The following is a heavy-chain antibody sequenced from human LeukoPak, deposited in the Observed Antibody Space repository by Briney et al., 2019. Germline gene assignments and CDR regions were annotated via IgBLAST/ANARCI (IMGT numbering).Heavy chain of an antibody. D-gene: IGHD2-21*01. J-gene: IGHJ4*02. CDR1: GFTFSSYA. V-gene: IGHV3-15*07. CDR2: IKPKTDGETT. Sequence: GGSLRLSCSASGFTFSSYAMHWVRQAPGKGLEWVGRIKPKTDGETTEYAAPVKDRFSISRDDSKSMMYLQMNSLKTEDTAVYYCITPLPYSAQGGQGTLVTVSS. CDR3: ITPLPYSAQ.